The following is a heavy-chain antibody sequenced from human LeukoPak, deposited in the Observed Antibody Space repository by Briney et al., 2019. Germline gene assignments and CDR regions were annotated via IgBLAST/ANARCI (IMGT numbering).Heavy chain of an antibody. CDR1: GFTFSDYY. V-gene: IGHV3-11*01. Sequence: TGGSLRLSCAASGFTFSDYYISWIRQAPGKGLEWVSYISSSGSTVYYAGSVKGRFTISRDNAQNSLYLQMNSLRTEDTAVYYCAREHSSSWADYWGPGTLVTVSS. J-gene: IGHJ4*02. CDR3: AREHSSSWADY. D-gene: IGHD6-13*01. CDR2: ISSSGSTV.